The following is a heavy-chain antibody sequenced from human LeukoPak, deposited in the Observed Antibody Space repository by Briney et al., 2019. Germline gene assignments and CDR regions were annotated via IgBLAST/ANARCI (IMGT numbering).Heavy chain of an antibody. Sequence: GGSLRLSCAASGFTFSSFGMNWVRQAPGKGLEWVSYISDSSSLTYYADSVKGRFAISRDNAKNSLSLQLNSLRDEDTAVYFCAKVIRGGYGMDVWGQGTTVTVSS. CDR1: GFTFSSFG. CDR2: ISDSSSLT. J-gene: IGHJ6*02. D-gene: IGHD3-10*01. CDR3: AKVIRGGYGMDV. V-gene: IGHV3-48*02.